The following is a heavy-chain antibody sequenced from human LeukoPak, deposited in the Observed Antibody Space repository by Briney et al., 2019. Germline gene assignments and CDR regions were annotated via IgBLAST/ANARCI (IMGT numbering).Heavy chain of an antibody. D-gene: IGHD3-3*01. Sequence: PGGSLRLSCAASGFTFSNYWMNWVRQAPGKGLEWVANINKDGSEKYYVDSVKGRFTISRDNAKNSLYLQMSSLRPEDTAVYHCVRGWSYLDFWGQGTLVTVSA. V-gene: IGHV3-7*04. J-gene: IGHJ4*02. CDR2: INKDGSEK. CDR1: GFTFSNYW. CDR3: VRGWSYLDF.